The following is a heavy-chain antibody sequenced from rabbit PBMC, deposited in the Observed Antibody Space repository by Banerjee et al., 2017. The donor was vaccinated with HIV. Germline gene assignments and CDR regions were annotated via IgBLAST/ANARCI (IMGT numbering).Heavy chain of an antibody. D-gene: IGHD8-1*01. CDR3: ARNFAGYAGGTYTTGGNL. CDR2: IYTGSSGNT. V-gene: IGHV1S45*01. CDR1: GFDFSSNA. Sequence: QEQLVESGGGLVQPEGSLTLTCKASGFDFSSNAMCWVRQAPGKGLEWIACIYTGSSGNTYYAGWAKGRFTISKTSSTTVTLQMTSLTAADTATYFCARNFAGYAGGTYTTGGNLWGQGTLVTVS. J-gene: IGHJ4*01.